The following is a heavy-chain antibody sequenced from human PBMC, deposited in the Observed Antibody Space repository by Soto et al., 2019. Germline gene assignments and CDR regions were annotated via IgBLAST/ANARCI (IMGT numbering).Heavy chain of an antibody. CDR1: GGSFSGYY. V-gene: IGHV4-34*01. CDR3: ASLYSSGWYYDY. J-gene: IGHJ4*02. CDR2: INHSGST. Sequence: SETLSLTCAVYGGSFSGYYWSWIRQPPGKGLEWIGEINHSGSTNYNPSLKSRVTLSVDTSKNQFSLKLSSVTAADTAVYYCASLYSSGWYYDYWGQGTLVTVSS. D-gene: IGHD6-19*01.